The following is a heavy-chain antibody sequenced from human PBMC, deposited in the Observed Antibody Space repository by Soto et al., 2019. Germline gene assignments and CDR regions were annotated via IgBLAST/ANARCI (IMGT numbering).Heavy chain of an antibody. V-gene: IGHV3-23*01. J-gene: IGHJ4*02. CDR2: ISGSGGST. CDR3: AKDPNIAARPS. Sequence: GGSLRLSCAASGFTFSSYGMHWVRQAPGKGLEWVSAISGSGGSTYYADSVKGRFTISRDNSKNTLYLQMNSLRAEDTAVYYCAKDPNIAARPSWGQGTLVTVSS. D-gene: IGHD6-6*01. CDR1: GFTFSSYG.